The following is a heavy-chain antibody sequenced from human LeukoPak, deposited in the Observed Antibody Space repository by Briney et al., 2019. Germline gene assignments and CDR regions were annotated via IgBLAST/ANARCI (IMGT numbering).Heavy chain of an antibody. Sequence: GGSLRLSCAASGFSFGSYGIHWVRQAPGKGQEWVSAISGSGGSTYYADSVKGRFTISRDNSKNTLYLQMNSLRAEDTAVYYCATAPYYDILTGSQTDYWGQGTLVTVSS. V-gene: IGHV3-23*01. D-gene: IGHD3-9*01. J-gene: IGHJ4*02. CDR3: ATAPYYDILTGSQTDY. CDR2: ISGSGGST. CDR1: GFSFGSYG.